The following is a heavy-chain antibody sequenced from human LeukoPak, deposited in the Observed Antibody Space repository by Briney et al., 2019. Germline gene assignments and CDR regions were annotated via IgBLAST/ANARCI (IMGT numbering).Heavy chain of an antibody. CDR3: ARDRFQGNYYYGMDV. D-gene: IGHD3-10*01. CDR1: GFTFSSYG. J-gene: IGHJ6*04. CDR2: IWYDGSNK. V-gene: IGHV3-33*01. Sequence: GGSLRLSCAASGFTFSSYGMHWVRKAPGKGLEWVAAIWYDGSNKYYADSVKGRFTISRDNSKNTLYLQMNSLRAEDTAVYYCARDRFQGNYYYGMDVWGKGTTVTVSS.